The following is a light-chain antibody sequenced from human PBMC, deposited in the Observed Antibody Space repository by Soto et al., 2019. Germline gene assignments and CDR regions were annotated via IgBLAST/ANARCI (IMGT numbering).Light chain of an antibody. Sequence: QSARTQPPSASGSPGQSVTTSCTGTSSDIGGYNSVSWYQQHPGKAPKLMIYEVNKRPLGVPERFSGSKSGNTASLTVSGLQADDEADYYCSSSAGTNSFVLFGGETKLTVL. J-gene: IGLJ3*02. CDR2: EVN. CDR1: SSDIGGYNS. CDR3: SSSAGTNSFVL. V-gene: IGLV2-8*01.